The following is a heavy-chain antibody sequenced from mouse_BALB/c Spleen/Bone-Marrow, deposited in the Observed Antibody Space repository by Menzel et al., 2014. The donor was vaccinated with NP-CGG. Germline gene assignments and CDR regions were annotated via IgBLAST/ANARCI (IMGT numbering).Heavy chain of an antibody. J-gene: IGHJ4*01. Sequence: EVKLQESGGGLVQPGGSRKLSCAASGFTFSSFGMHWVRQAPEKGLEWVAYISSGSSTIYYADTVKGRFTISRDNPKNTLFLQMTSLRSEDTAMYYCARSSLRLSYAMDYWGQGASVTVSS. V-gene: IGHV5-17*02. CDR1: GFTFSSFG. D-gene: IGHD1-2*01. CDR3: ARSSLRLSYAMDY. CDR2: ISSGSSTI.